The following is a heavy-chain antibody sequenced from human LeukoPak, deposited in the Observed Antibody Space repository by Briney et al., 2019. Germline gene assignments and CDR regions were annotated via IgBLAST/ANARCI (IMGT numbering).Heavy chain of an antibody. V-gene: IGHV4-59*01. J-gene: IGHJ6*02. D-gene: IGHD6-6*01. Sequence: SETLSLTCTVSGGPISSYYWSWIRQPPGKGLEWIGYIYYSGSTNYNPSLKSRVTISVDTSKNQFSLKLSPVTAADTAVYYCARGPRNGMDVWGQGTTVTVSS. CDR2: IYYSGST. CDR1: GGPISSYY. CDR3: ARGPRNGMDV.